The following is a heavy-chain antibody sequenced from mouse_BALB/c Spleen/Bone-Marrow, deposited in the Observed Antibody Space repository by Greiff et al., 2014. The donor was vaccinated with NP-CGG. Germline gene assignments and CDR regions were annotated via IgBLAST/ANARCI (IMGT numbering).Heavy chain of an antibody. D-gene: IGHD1-2*01. CDR1: GFDFSGYW. Sequence: EVKLEESGGGLVQPGGSLKLSCAASGFDFSGYWMTWVRQAPGKGLEWIGEINPDSRTINYKPSLKEKFIMSRDNAKNTLYLQMKKVRSEDTALYYCARNGYYGWMTYWGQGTLVTVSA. J-gene: IGHJ3*01. CDR2: INPDSRTI. V-gene: IGHV4-1*02. CDR3: ARNGYYGWMTY.